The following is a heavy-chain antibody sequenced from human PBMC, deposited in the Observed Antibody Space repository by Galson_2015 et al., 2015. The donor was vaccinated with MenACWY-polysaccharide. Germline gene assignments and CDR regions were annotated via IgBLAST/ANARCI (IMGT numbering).Heavy chain of an antibody. CDR1: NVTLRRYV. CDR3: AKDAIAGIVATPRRVALRR. Sequence: SLRLSCAVSNVTLRRYVMSWVRQPPGKGLEWVSSIGGSGDGRYCADSVRDRFSISRDNSKNTLYLEMNSLRAEDTAIYFCAKDAIAGIVATPRRVALRRWGQGPLVAVSS. V-gene: IGHV3-23*01. J-gene: IGHJ1*01. D-gene: IGHD2-15*01. CDR2: IGGSGDGR.